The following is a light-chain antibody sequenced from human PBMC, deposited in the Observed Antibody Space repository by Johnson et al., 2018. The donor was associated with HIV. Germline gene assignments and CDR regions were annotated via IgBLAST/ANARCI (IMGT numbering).Light chain of an antibody. CDR3: GTWDNSLSTGGV. Sequence: QSVLTQPHSVSAAPGQKVTISCSGSSSNIGNNYVSWYQQLPGTAPKLLIYDNNKRPSGIPDRFSGSESGTSATLGITGLQNGDEADYYCGTWDNSLSTGGVFGTGTKVTVL. J-gene: IGLJ1*01. CDR2: DNN. CDR1: SSNIGNNY. V-gene: IGLV1-51*01.